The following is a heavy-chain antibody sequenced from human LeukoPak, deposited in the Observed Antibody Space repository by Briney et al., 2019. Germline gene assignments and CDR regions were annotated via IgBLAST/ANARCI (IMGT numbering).Heavy chain of an antibody. CDR3: ARGVQQLVLTPPRVGYGMDV. CDR1: GFTFSSYA. Sequence: GGSPRLSCAASGFTFSSYAMHWVRQAPGKGLEWVAVISYDGSNKYYADSVKGRFTISRDNSKNTLYLQMNSLRAEDTAVYYCARGVQQLVLTPPRVGYGMDVWGQGTTVTVSS. V-gene: IGHV3-30-3*01. D-gene: IGHD6-13*01. CDR2: ISYDGSNK. J-gene: IGHJ6*02.